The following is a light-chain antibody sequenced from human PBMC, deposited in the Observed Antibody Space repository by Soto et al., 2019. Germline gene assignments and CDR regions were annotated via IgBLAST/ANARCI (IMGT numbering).Light chain of an antibody. CDR2: DVT. V-gene: IGLV2-11*01. CDR1: SSDVGGYNY. Sequence: QSVLTQPHSVSGSPGQSVTISCTGTSSDVGGYNYVSWYQHHPGNAPKLIIYDVTQRPSGIPDRFSGSKSGNTASLTISGLQADDEADYHCCSYADTYFYVFGSGTKVTVL. CDR3: CSYADTYFYV. J-gene: IGLJ1*01.